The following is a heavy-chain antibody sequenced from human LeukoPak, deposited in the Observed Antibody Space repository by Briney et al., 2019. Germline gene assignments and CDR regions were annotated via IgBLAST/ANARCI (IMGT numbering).Heavy chain of an antibody. D-gene: IGHD3-10*01. CDR1: GFNFISSW. CDR3: AKDYNRAYYYGSGFDY. Sequence: GGSLRLSCAASGFNFISSWMNWVRQAPGKGLEWVANIKQDGSEKYYVDSVKGRFTISRDNSKNTLYLQMNSLRAEDTAVYYCAKDYNRAYYYGSGFDYWGQGTLVTVSS. V-gene: IGHV3-7*01. CDR2: IKQDGSEK. J-gene: IGHJ4*02.